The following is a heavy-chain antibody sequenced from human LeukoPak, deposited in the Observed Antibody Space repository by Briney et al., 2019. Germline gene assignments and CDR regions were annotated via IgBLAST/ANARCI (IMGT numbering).Heavy chain of an antibody. CDR1: VVTFSSYI. CDR3: ARSGLGYCSGGSCYDY. Sequence: GGSLRLSCAASVVTFSSYIMNWVRPAPGEGLGRGSSISSSSSYIYDADSVKSRFTISRDNAKNSLYLQKNRLRAEDTAVYYCARSGLGYCSGGSCYDYWGQGTLVTVSS. CDR2: ISSSSSYI. V-gene: IGHV3-21*01. D-gene: IGHD2-15*01. J-gene: IGHJ4*02.